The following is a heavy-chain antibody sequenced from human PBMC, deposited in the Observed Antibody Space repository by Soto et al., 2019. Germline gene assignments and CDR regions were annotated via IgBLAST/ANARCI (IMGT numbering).Heavy chain of an antibody. J-gene: IGHJ4*02. CDR3: ARLQLMSHHYYFDY. Sequence: GGSLRLSCAASGFTFTTYVMNWFRQAPGKGLEWVSTISGSGGSTYYADAVKGRFTISRDNSKSTLYLQMSSLKASDTAMYYCARLQLMSHHYYFDYWGQGTLVTVSS. D-gene: IGHD5-18*01. CDR2: ISGSGGST. CDR1: GFTFTTYV. V-gene: IGHV3-23*01.